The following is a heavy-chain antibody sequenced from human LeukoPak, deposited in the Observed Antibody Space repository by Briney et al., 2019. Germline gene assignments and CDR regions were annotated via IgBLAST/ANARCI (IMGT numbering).Heavy chain of an antibody. J-gene: IGHJ4*02. CDR3: LRRAGSCGGDCYPYYFDY. CDR2: ISYDGSNK. Sequence: GGSLRLSCAASGFTFSSYAMHWVRQAPGKGLEWVAVISYDGSNKYYADSVKGRFTISRDNSKNTLYLQMNSLRAEDTAVYYCLRRAGSCGGDCYPYYFDYWGQGTLVTASS. V-gene: IGHV3-30*01. D-gene: IGHD2-21*02. CDR1: GFTFSSYA.